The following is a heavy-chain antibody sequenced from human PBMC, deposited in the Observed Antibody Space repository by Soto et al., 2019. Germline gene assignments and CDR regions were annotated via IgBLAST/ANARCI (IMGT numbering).Heavy chain of an antibody. V-gene: IGHV4-59*01. D-gene: IGHD3-16*01. CDR3: ARSGHIFAGVF. Sequence: PSETLSLTCTVSGASMNDYYGSWIRQSPGKGLEHIGYLHYNGFAEYSPSLRSRVSISMDTSKNQFSLKRSSVTAADTAIYYCARSGHIFAGVFWGQGILVTSPQ. J-gene: IGHJ4*02. CDR2: LHYNGFA. CDR1: GASMNDYY.